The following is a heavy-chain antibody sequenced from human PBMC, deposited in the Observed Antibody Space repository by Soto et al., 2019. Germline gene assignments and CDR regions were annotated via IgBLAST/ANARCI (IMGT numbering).Heavy chain of an antibody. J-gene: IGHJ3*02. CDR3: SRVGDIVVSDAFDI. D-gene: IGHD3-16*01. CDR1: GFRFGDYV. Sequence: EVQLVESGGGLVQPGRSLRLSCLGTGFRFGDYVVSWFRQAPGKGLEWVGIIRSKAYGGTTDYAASVKGRFTISRDDSKNIAYLQMNSLRIEATALYYCSRVGDIVVSDAFDIWGQGTMVIVSS. CDR2: IRSKAYGGTT. V-gene: IGHV3-49*03.